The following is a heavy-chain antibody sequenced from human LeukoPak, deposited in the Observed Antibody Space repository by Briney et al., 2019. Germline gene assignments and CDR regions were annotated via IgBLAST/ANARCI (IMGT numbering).Heavy chain of an antibody. CDR1: GFTFDDYA. D-gene: IGHD6-19*01. J-gene: IGHJ3*02. CDR3: VRGYSSRNDAFDI. Sequence: GGSLRLSCAASGFTFDDYAMHWVRQAPGKGLEWVSGISWNSGSIGYADSVKGRFTISRDNAKNSLYLQMSSLRAEDTALYYCVRGYSSRNDAFDIWGQGTMVTVSS. CDR2: ISWNSGSI. V-gene: IGHV3-9*01.